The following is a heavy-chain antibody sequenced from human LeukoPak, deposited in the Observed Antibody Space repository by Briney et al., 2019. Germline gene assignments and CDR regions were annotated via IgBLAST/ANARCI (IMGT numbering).Heavy chain of an antibody. CDR2: IIPIFGTA. D-gene: IGHD2-21*01. Sequence: SVKVSCKASGGTFSSYAISWVRQAPGQGLEWMGGIIPIFGTANYAQKFQGRVTITADESTSTAYMELSSLRSEDTAVYYCARYSKNCRGGDCYSRYYFDYWGQGTLDTVSS. CDR3: ARYSKNCRGGDCYSRYYFDY. CDR1: GGTFSSYA. J-gene: IGHJ4*02. V-gene: IGHV1-69*13.